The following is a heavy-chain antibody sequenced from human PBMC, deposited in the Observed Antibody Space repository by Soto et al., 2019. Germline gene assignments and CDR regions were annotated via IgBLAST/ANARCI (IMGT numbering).Heavy chain of an antibody. CDR3: AKDRTYSSGWSAGDAFDI. CDR2: ISGSGGST. J-gene: IGHJ3*02. Sequence: EVQLLESGGGLVQPGGSLRLSCAASGFTFSSYAMSWVRQAPGKGLEWVSAISGSGGSTYYADSVKGRFTISRDNSKNTLYLQINCQRAEDTAVYYCAKDRTYSSGWSAGDAFDIWGQRTMVTVSS. CDR1: GFTFSSYA. D-gene: IGHD6-19*01. V-gene: IGHV3-23*01.